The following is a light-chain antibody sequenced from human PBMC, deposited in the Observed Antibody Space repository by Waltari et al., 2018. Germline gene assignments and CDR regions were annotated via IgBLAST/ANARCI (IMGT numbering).Light chain of an antibody. CDR2: LNSDGSH. CDR1: RGHSSYA. Sequence: QLVLTQSPSASASLGASVKLTCTLSRGHSSYAIAWHQQQPEKGPRYLMKLNSDGSHSKGDGIPDRFSGSSSGAERYLTISSLQSEDEADYYCQTWGTGIVVFGGGTKLTVL. CDR3: QTWGTGIVV. J-gene: IGLJ2*01. V-gene: IGLV4-69*01.